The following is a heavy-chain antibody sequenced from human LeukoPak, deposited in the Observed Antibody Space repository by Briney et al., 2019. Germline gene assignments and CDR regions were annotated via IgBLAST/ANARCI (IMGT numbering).Heavy chain of an antibody. CDR3: ARGGARQQLVENYFDY. CDR1: GFTVSSNY. J-gene: IGHJ4*02. Sequence: GGSLRLSCAASGFTVSSNYMSWVRQAPGKGLEWVSVIYRGGSTNYADSVKGRFTVSRDNSKTTLYLQMNSLRAEDTAVYYCARGGARQQLVENYFDYWGQGTLVTVSS. V-gene: IGHV3-53*01. CDR2: IYRGGST. D-gene: IGHD6-13*01.